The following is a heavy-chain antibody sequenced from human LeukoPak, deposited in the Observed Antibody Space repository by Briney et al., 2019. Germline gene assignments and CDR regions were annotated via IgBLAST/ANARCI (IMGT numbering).Heavy chain of an antibody. Sequence: PSETLSLTCAVYGGSFSGYYWSWIRQPPGKGLEWIGEINHSGSTNYNPSLKSRVTISVDTSKNQFSLKLSSVTAAGTAVYYCARGLGRAVAGTYGSRLGPRTNWFDPWGQGTLVTVSS. J-gene: IGHJ5*02. CDR2: INHSGST. D-gene: IGHD6-19*01. V-gene: IGHV4-34*01. CDR3: ARGLGRAVAGTYGSRLGPRTNWFDP. CDR1: GGSFSGYY.